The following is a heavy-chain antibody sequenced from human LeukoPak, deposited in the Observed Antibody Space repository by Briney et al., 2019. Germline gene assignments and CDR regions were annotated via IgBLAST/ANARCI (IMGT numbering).Heavy chain of an antibody. Sequence: ASVKVSCKTSGFDFIAYYLHWVRQAPGQGFEWMGWLNPNSGGTNFVQKFQGRVTMTRDTSVSTAYMELSSLTSDDTAVYYCARASPYDSTGYPFDNWGQGTLVTVSS. V-gene: IGHV1-2*02. CDR3: ARASPYDSTGYPFDN. J-gene: IGHJ4*02. CDR2: LNPNSGGT. CDR1: GFDFIAYY. D-gene: IGHD3-22*01.